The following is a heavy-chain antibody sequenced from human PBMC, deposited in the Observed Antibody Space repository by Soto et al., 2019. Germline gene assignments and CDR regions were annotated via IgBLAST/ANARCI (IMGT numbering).Heavy chain of an antibody. Sequence: QVQLVESGGGVVQPGRSLRLSCAASGFTFSSYGMHWVRQAPGKGLEWVAVISYDGSNKYYADSVKGRFTISRDNSKNTQYLQMNSLRAEDTAVYYCAKDLVTAMFYWGQGTLVTVSS. CDR1: GFTFSSYG. CDR2: ISYDGSNK. V-gene: IGHV3-30*18. J-gene: IGHJ4*02. D-gene: IGHD5-18*01. CDR3: AKDLVTAMFY.